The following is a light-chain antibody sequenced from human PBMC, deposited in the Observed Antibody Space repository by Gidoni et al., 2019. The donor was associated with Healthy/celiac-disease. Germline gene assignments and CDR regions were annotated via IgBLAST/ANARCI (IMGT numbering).Light chain of an antibody. CDR2: EVS. CDR1: SRSVGGYNY. Sequence: QSALTQPASVSGSPGPSITISCTGTSRSVGGYNYVSWYQQHPGKAPKLMIYEVSHRPSGVSTRFSGSKSGHSASLTISGLQAEDEADYYCSSYTSSSTLVVFGGGTKLTVL. CDR3: SSYTSSSTLVV. J-gene: IGLJ2*01. V-gene: IGLV2-14*01.